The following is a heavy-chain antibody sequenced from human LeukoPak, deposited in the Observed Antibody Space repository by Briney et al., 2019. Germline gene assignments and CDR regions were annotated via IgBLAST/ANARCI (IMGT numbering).Heavy chain of an antibody. D-gene: IGHD6-13*01. CDR1: GFTFSSYW. J-gene: IGHJ4*02. CDR3: ARDLGYSSSWSLDY. CDR2: INSDGSST. V-gene: IGHV3-74*01. Sequence: GGSLRLSCAASGFTFSSYWMHWVRQAPGKGLVWVSRINSDGSSTNYADSVKGRFTISRGNAKNTLYLQMNSLRAEDTAMYYCARDLGYSSSWSLDYWGQGTLVTVSS.